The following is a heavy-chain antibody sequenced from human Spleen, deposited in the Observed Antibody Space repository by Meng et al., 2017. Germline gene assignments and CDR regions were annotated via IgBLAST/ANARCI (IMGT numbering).Heavy chain of an antibody. Sequence: QLQLRESGPVLVRPSETLSLTCAVSGDSITNYNWWSWVRKPPGKGREWLGEISQSGSSAYNPSLMSRFTMSIDKSMNLFSLTLSSVTAADSAVYHCLRESGDSVWGQGTLVTVSS. J-gene: IGHJ1*01. D-gene: IGHD2-21*01. V-gene: IGHV4-4*02. CDR3: LRESGDSV. CDR2: ISQSGSS. CDR1: GDSITNYNW.